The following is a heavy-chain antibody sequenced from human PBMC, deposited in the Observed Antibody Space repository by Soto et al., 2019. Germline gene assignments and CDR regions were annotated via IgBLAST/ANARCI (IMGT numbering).Heavy chain of an antibody. CDR2: IYTGGST. CDR1: GFTVSTNY. V-gene: IGHV3-66*01. J-gene: IGHJ4*02. D-gene: IGHD5-12*01. Sequence: EVQLVESGGGLVQPGGSLRLSCAASGFTVSTNYMSWVRQDPGQGLEWVSVIYTGGSTYYADSVKGRFTISRDNSKNTVYLHMNSLSVEDTAVYYCARDSYSGDDYKDYWGQGTLVTVSS. CDR3: ARDSYSGDDYKDY.